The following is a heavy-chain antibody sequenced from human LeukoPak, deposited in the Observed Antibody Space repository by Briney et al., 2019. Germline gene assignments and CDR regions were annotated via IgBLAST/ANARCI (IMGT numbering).Heavy chain of an antibody. V-gene: IGHV5-51*01. Sequence: GESLKISCKGSGYSFTSYWIGWVRRMPGKGLEWMGVIYPGDSDTRYSPSFQGQVTISADASINTAYLHWSSLKASDTATYYCARRGFSSEEYDYWGQGTLVTVSS. CDR1: GYSFTSYW. CDR3: ARRGFSSEEYDY. D-gene: IGHD5-18*01. CDR2: IYPGDSDT. J-gene: IGHJ4*02.